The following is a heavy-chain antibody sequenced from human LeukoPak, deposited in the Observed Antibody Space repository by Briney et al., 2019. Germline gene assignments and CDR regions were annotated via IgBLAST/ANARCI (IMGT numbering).Heavy chain of an antibody. CDR3: ARFSDWLFTYFDY. CDR2: ISGTGVGT. Sequence: PGGSLRLSCAASGFTFSSYAMSWVRQAPGKGPEWVSAISGTGVGTYYADSVTGRFTISRDNSKSTLYLQMNNLRADDTAVYYCARFSDWLFTYFDYWGQETLVTVSS. J-gene: IGHJ4*02. D-gene: IGHD3-9*01. CDR1: GFTFSSYA. V-gene: IGHV3-23*01.